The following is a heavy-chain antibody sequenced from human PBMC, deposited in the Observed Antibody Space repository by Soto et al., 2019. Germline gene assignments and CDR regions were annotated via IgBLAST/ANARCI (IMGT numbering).Heavy chain of an antibody. J-gene: IGHJ5*02. CDR3: ARDRAVRGVIIDVRFDP. CDR2: IIPILGIA. Sequence: ASVKVSCKASGGTFSSYTISWVRQAPGQGLEWMGRIIPILGIANYAQKFQGRVTITADKSTSTAYMELSSLRSEDTAVYYCARDRAVRGVIIDVRFDPWGQGTLVTVSS. CDR1: GGTFSSYT. V-gene: IGHV1-69*04. D-gene: IGHD3-10*01.